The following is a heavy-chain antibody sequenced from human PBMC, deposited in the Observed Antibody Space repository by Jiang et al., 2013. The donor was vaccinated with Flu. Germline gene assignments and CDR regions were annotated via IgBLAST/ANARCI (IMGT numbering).Heavy chain of an antibody. CDR3: ARAEGTSAGNFDF. CDR1: GYSFTKYW. Sequence: GYSFTKYWIGWGAPDARERPGVDGIIYPGDSDTRYSPSFQGQVTISADKSTNTAYLQWNSLRASDTAIYYCARAEGTSAGNFDFWGQGTLVTVSS. D-gene: IGHD6-13*01. V-gene: IGHV5-51*01. CDR2: IYPGDSDT. J-gene: IGHJ4*02.